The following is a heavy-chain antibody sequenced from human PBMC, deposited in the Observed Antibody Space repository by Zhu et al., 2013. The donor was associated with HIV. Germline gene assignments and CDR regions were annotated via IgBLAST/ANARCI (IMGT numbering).Heavy chain of an antibody. CDR1: GYTFSDHY. D-gene: IGHD3-16*01. CDR2: IKPETGAT. Sequence: QVQLVQPGSEMKKPGASVKVSCKTSGYTFSDHYLHWVRLVPGQGLQWIGWIKPETGATKYAQKFQDRVTMTTNTSISTAYMELGGLRYDDTAIYYCASDVWEKALDIWGPGTILTVSS. CDR3: ASDVWEKALDI. J-gene: IGHJ3*02. V-gene: IGHV1-2*02.